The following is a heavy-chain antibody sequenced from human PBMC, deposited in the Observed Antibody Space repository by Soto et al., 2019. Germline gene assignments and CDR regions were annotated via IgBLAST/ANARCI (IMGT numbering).Heavy chain of an antibody. Sequence: GGSLRLSCAASGFAFSSYWMHWVRQAPGKGLVWVSRIGPYETGINYADSVKGRFTISRDNAKNTLYLQMNSLRAEDTAVYCCTSGTFGGRDSWGQGTLVTVSS. J-gene: IGHJ4*02. D-gene: IGHD2-15*01. CDR2: IGPYETGI. CDR3: TSGTFGGRDS. V-gene: IGHV3-74*01. CDR1: GFAFSSYW.